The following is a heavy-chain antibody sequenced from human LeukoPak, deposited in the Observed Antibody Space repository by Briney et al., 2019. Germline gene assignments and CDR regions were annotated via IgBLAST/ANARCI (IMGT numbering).Heavy chain of an antibody. CDR1: GFTFSNAW. D-gene: IGHD2-2*01. V-gene: IGHV3-15*01. CDR2: IKSKTDGGTT. CDR3: TTFTRYCSSTSCFKHYYGMDV. Sequence: GGSLRLSCAASGFTFSNAWMSWVRQAPGKGLEWVGRIKSKTDGGTTDYAAPVKGRFTISRDDSKNTLYLQMNSLKTEDTAVYYCTTFTRYCSSTSCFKHYYGMDVWGQGTTVTVSS. J-gene: IGHJ6*02.